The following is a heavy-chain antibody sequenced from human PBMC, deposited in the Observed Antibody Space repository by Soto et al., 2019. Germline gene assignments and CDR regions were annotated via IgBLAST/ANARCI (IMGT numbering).Heavy chain of an antibody. V-gene: IGHV4-34*01. CDR2: INHSGST. CDR1: GGSFSGYY. J-gene: IGHJ4*02. CDR3: ARLRAVADTCFDY. D-gene: IGHD6-19*01. Sequence: PSETLSLTCAVYGGSFSGYYWSWIRQPPGKGLEWIGEINHSGSTNYNPSLKSRVTISVDTSKNQFSLKLSSVTAADTAVYYCARLRAVADTCFDYWGQGTLVTVSS.